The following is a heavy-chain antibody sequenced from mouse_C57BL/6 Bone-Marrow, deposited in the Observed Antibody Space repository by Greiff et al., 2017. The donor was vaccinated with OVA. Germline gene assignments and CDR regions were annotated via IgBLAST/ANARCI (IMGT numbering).Heavy chain of an antibody. Sequence: VQLQQPGAELVKPGASVKLSCKASGYTFTSYWMHWVKQRPGQGLEWIGMIHPNSGSTNYNEKFKSKATLTVDKSSSTAYMQLSSLTSEDSAVSYCARRVYGYSAWFDYWGQGTLVTVSA. CDR2: IHPNSGST. CDR3: ARRVYGYSAWFDY. J-gene: IGHJ3*01. V-gene: IGHV1-64*01. D-gene: IGHD2-2*01. CDR1: GYTFTSYW.